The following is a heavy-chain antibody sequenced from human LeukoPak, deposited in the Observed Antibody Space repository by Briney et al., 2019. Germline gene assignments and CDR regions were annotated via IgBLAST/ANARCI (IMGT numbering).Heavy chain of an antibody. V-gene: IGHV1-46*01. D-gene: IGHD6-25*01. J-gene: IGHJ6*02. CDR3: AREGYSSDYYYYGMDV. CDR2: INPSGGGT. CDR1: GYTFTSYY. Sequence: ASVKVSCKASGYTFTSYYMHWVRQAPGQGLEWMGIINPSGGGTSYAQKFQGRVTMTRDTSTSTVYMELSSLRSEDTAVYYCAREGYSSDYYYYGMDVWGQGTTVTVSS.